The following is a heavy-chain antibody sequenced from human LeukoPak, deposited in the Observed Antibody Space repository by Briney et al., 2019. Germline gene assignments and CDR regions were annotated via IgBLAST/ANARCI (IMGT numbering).Heavy chain of an antibody. D-gene: IGHD3-10*01. CDR3: AKDYDGSGSYFDY. CDR2: ISWNSGSI. V-gene: IGHV3-9*01. CDR1: GFTFDDYA. J-gene: IGHJ4*02. Sequence: PGRSLRLSCAASGFTFDDYAIHWVRQAPGKGLEWVSGISWNSGSISYADSVKGRFTISRDNAKNSLYLQMNSLRAEDTALYYCAKDYDGSGSYFDYWGQGTLVTVSS.